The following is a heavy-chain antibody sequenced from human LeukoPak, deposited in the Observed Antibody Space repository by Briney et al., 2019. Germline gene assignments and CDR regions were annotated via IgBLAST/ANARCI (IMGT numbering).Heavy chain of an antibody. CDR3: ARAGYCSSTSCLDAFDI. V-gene: IGHV4-30-2*01. Sequence: SQTLSLTCAVSGGSISSGGYSWSWIRQPPGKGLEWIGYIYHSGSTYYNPSLRSRVTISVDRSKNQFSLKLSSVTAADTAVYYCARAGYCSSTSCLDAFDIWGQGTMVTVSS. CDR1: GGSISSGGYS. J-gene: IGHJ3*02. D-gene: IGHD2-2*01. CDR2: IYHSGST.